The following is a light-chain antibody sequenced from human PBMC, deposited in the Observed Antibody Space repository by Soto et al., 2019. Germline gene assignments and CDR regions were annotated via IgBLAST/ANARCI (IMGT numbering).Light chain of an antibody. CDR3: QQYDNLPGLT. CDR1: QDISNY. J-gene: IGKJ4*01. CDR2: DAS. V-gene: IGKV1-33*01. Sequence: DIQMTQSPSSLSASVGDRVTITCQASQDISNYLNWNQQKPGKAPKLLIYDASNLETGVPSRFSGSGSGTDFTFTISSLQPEDIATYYCQQYDNLPGLTFGGGTKVEIK.